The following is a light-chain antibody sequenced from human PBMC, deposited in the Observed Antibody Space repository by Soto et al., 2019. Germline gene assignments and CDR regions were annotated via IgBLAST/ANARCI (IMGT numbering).Light chain of an antibody. J-gene: IGKJ2*01. CDR3: QQTFRTPHT. V-gene: IGKV1-39*01. Sequence: DIQMTQSPASLSASVGERVTITCRASQTISSYLNWYQQKPGAAPKLLIYSASTLQTGVPSRFSGRGFGTDYTLTISSLQPADFAIYYCQQTFRTPHTFGQGTKVDIK. CDR1: QTISSY. CDR2: SAS.